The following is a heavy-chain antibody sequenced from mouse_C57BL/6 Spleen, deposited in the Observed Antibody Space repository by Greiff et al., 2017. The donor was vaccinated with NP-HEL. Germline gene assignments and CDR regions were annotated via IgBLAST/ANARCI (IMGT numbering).Heavy chain of an antibody. D-gene: IGHD2-1*01. CDR1: GYTFTSYW. CDR2: IHPSDSDT. J-gene: IGHJ4*01. CDR3: AIPPGGNYFYAMDY. V-gene: IGHV1-74*01. Sequence: QVQLQQPGAELVKPGASVKVSCTASGYTFTSYWMHWVKQRPGQGLEWIGRIHPSDSDTNYNQKFKGMATLTVDKSSSTAYMQRSSLTSEDSAVYYCAIPPGGNYFYAMDYWGQGTSVTVSS.